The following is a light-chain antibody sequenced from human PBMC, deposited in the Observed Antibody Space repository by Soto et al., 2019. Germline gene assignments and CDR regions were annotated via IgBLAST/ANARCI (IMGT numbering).Light chain of an antibody. CDR2: VNSDGSH. CDR1: SGHSSYA. J-gene: IGLJ2*01. V-gene: IGLV4-69*01. CDR3: QTWGTGIVV. Sequence: VLTQSPSASASLGASVKLTCTLSSGHSSYAIAWHQQQPEKGPRYVMKVNSDGSHSKGDGIPDRFSGSTSGAERYLTISSLQSEDEADYYCQTWGTGIVVFGGGTKLTVL.